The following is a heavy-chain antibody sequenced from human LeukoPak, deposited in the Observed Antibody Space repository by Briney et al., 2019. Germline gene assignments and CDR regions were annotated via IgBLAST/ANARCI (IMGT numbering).Heavy chain of an antibody. CDR3: ARGGYSSSWYGYYYMDV. D-gene: IGHD6-13*01. CDR1: GYTFTSYA. J-gene: IGHJ6*03. Sequence: ASVKVSCNASGYTFTSYAMHWVRQAPGQRLELMGWINAGNGNTKYSQEFQGRVTITRDTSASTAYMELSSLRSEDMAVYYCARGGYSSSWYGYYYMDVWGKGTTVTISS. CDR2: INAGNGNT. V-gene: IGHV1-3*03.